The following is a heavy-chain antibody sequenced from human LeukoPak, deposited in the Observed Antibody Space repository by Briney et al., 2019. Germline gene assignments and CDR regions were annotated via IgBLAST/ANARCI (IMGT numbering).Heavy chain of an antibody. Sequence: SETLSLTCTVSGGSISSSSYYWGWIRQPPGKGLEWIGSIYYSGSTYYNPSLKSRVTISVDTSKNQFSLKLSSVTAADTAVYYCARDATYDSSGYTGYFDYWGQGTLVTVSS. J-gene: IGHJ4*02. CDR3: ARDATYDSSGYTGYFDY. CDR1: GGSISSSSYY. D-gene: IGHD3-22*01. CDR2: IYYSGST. V-gene: IGHV4-39*07.